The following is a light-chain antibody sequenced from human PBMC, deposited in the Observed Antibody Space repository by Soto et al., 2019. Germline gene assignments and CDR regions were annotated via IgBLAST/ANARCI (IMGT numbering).Light chain of an antibody. CDR3: QQSYSAPIT. V-gene: IGKV1-39*01. Sequence: DIQMTQSPSSLSASVGDRVTITCLASQSISSYLNWYQQNPGKAPKLLIYAASSLQSGVPSRFSGSGSGTDFTLNISSLQPEEFATYYCQQSYSAPITFGGGTKVEI. CDR2: AAS. J-gene: IGKJ4*01. CDR1: QSISSY.